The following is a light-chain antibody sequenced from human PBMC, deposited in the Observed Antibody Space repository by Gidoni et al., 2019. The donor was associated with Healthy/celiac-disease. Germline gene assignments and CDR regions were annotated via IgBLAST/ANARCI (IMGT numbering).Light chain of an antibody. Sequence: HSVFTQPPSVSAAPVHKVTISCSGSSSNIGNNYVSWYQQLPGTAPKLLIYENNKRPSGIPDRFSGSKSGTSATLGITGLQTGDEADYYCGTWDSSLSAWVFGGGTKLTVL. CDR1: SSNIGNNY. CDR2: ENN. J-gene: IGLJ3*02. CDR3: GTWDSSLSAWV. V-gene: IGLV1-51*02.